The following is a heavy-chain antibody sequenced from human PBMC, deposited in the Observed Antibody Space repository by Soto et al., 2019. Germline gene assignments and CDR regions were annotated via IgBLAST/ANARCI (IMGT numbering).Heavy chain of an antibody. CDR2: IYYSGST. CDR1: GGSISSSSYY. J-gene: IGHJ4*02. V-gene: IGHV4-39*01. CDR3: ASILTGSPLSYYFDY. Sequence: ETLSLTCTVSGGSISSSSYYWGWIRQPPGKGLEWIGSIYYSGSTYYNPSLKSRVTISVDTSKNQFSLKLSSVTAADTAVYYCASILTGSPLSYYFDYWGQGTLVTVSS. D-gene: IGHD3-9*01.